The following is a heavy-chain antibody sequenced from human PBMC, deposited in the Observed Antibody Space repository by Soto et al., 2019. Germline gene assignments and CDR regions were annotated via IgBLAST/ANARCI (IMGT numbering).Heavy chain of an antibody. D-gene: IGHD3-10*01. J-gene: IGHJ5*02. CDR2: INHSGSD. V-gene: IGHV4-34*01. Sequence: SETLSLTCAVSGGSFHGYYWSWTRPPPGKGLEWIGEINHSGSDTLNPPSKSRVSILLDSSKNPMSLQLSSVSAADTAIYYCAKGPQTGYYDSGTFYSSVPWGQGTLVTVAS. CDR3: AKGPQTGYYDSGTFYSSVP. CDR1: GGSFHGYY.